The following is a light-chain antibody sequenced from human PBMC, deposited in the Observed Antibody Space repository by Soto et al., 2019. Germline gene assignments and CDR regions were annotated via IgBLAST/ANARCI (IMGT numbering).Light chain of an antibody. CDR2: DAS. CDR1: QSISSY. CDR3: QQRSGWPST. V-gene: IGKV3-11*01. Sequence: EIVLTQSPATLSLSPGERATLTCRASQSISSYLAWYQQKPGQAPRLLIYDASNMATGVPARFSGSGSGTDFTLTISSLEPEDVAVYYCQQRSGWPSTFGGGTKVQIK. J-gene: IGKJ4*01.